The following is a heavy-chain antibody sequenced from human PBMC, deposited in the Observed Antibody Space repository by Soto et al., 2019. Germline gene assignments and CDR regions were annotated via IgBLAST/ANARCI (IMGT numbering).Heavy chain of an antibody. CDR2: INAGNGNT. Sequence: QVQLVKSGAEEKKPGASVKVSCKASGYTFTSYAMHWVRQAPGQRLEWMGWINAGNGNTKYSQKFQGRVTITRDTSASTAYMELSSLRSEDTGVYYCARGSGYYYWDDYWGQGTLVTVSS. D-gene: IGHD3-22*01. CDR3: ARGSGYYYWDDY. CDR1: GYTFTSYA. V-gene: IGHV1-3*05. J-gene: IGHJ4*02.